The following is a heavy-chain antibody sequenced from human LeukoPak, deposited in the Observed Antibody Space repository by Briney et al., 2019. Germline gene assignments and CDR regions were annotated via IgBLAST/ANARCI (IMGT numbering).Heavy chain of an antibody. CDR3: ARARAMVRGVIVDYFDY. D-gene: IGHD3-10*01. J-gene: IGHJ4*02. Sequence: PGGSLRLSCAASEFTFSSYEMNWVRQAPGKGLEWVSYISISGSTIYHADSVKGRFTISRDNAKNSLYLQMNSLRAEDTAVYYCARARAMVRGVIVDYFDYWGQGTLVTVSS. CDR1: EFTFSSYE. V-gene: IGHV3-48*03. CDR2: ISISGSTI.